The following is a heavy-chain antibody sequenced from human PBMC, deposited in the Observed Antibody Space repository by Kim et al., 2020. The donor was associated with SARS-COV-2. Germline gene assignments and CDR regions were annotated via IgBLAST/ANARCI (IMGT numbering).Heavy chain of an antibody. V-gene: IGHV3-23*01. D-gene: IGHD1-26*01. CDR1: GFTFSSYA. Sequence: GGSLRLSCAASGFTFSSYAMSWVRQAPGKGLEWVSAISGSGGSTYYADSVKGRFTISRDNSKNTLYLQMNSLRAEDTAVYYCAKGRWETQGWYYFDYWGQGTLVTVSS. J-gene: IGHJ4*02. CDR2: ISGSGGST. CDR3: AKGRWETQGWYYFDY.